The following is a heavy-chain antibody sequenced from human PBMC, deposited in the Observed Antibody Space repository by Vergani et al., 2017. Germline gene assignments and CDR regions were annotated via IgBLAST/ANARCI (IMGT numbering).Heavy chain of an antibody. Sequence: EVELVQSGPEMRKPGESLKISCKGSEYCFDNDWIGWVRQLPGKGLEWMGIIYPADSDTRYSPSFQGQVTISADKSISTAFLQWDSLKASDTALYYCARHTTYSDSWGQETLSTVSS. D-gene: IGHD1-1*01. CDR1: EYCFDNDW. J-gene: IGHJ4*02. CDR3: ARHTTYSDS. CDR2: IYPADSDT. V-gene: IGHV5-51*01.